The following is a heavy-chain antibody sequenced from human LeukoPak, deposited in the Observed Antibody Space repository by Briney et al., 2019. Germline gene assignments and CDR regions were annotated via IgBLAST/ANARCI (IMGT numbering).Heavy chain of an antibody. CDR2: IYYSGST. V-gene: IGHV4-39*02. Sequence: SETLSLTCTVSGGSISSYYWGWIRQPPGKGLEWIGSIYYSGSTYYNPSLKSRVTISVDTSKNQFSLRLSSVTAADTAVYYCAREGGGSLDYWGQGTLVTVSS. D-gene: IGHD2-15*01. CDR3: AREGGGSLDY. CDR1: GGSISSYY. J-gene: IGHJ4*02.